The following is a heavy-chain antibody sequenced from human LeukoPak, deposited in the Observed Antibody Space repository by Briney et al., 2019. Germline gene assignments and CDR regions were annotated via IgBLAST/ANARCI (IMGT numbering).Heavy chain of an antibody. CDR3: ARRRYYDGSGYLD. CDR1: GGSISSSSYY. CDR2: IYYSGRT. D-gene: IGHD3-22*01. Sequence: PSETLSLTCTVSGGSISSSSYYWGWIRQPPGKGLEWIGSIYYSGRTYYNPSLKTRVSMSVDTTKNHFSLKLTSVTAADMAVYYCARRRYYDGSGYLDWGQGTLVIVSS. V-gene: IGHV4-39*01. J-gene: IGHJ1*01.